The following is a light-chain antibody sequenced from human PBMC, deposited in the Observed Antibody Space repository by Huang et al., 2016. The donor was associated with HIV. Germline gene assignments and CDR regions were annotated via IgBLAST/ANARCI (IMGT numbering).Light chain of an antibody. Sequence: IVLTQSPATLSLSPGERATLSCRASQSVSSYVAWYQQKPGQAPRLLMYDASNMASGIPARFSGSGSGTDVTLTISSLEPEDFAVYYCQQRSNWPVTFGPGTKVDIK. J-gene: IGKJ3*01. CDR1: QSVSSY. CDR2: DAS. V-gene: IGKV3-11*01. CDR3: QQRSNWPVT.